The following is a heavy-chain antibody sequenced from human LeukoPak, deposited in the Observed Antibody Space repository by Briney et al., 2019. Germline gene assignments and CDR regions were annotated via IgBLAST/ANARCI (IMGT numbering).Heavy chain of an antibody. V-gene: IGHV3-21*01. Sequence: GGSLRLSCAASGFTFSSYSMNWVRQAPGKGLEWVSSISSSSSYIYYADSVKGRFTISRDNPKNSLYLQMNSLRAEDTAVYYCARGGDSSGYYYYYYGMDVWGQGTTVTVSS. J-gene: IGHJ6*02. CDR1: GFTFSSYS. D-gene: IGHD3-22*01. CDR3: ARGGDSSGYYYYYYGMDV. CDR2: ISSSSSYI.